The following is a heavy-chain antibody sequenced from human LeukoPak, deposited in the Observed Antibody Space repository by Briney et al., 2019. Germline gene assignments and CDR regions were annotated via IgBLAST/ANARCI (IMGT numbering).Heavy chain of an antibody. CDR3: VRVPSRYGDYGP. V-gene: IGHV1-2*02. CDR1: GYTFTGYY. CDR2: INPNSGGT. Sequence: ASVKVSCKASGYTFTGYYMHWVRQAPGQGLEWMGWINPNSGGTDYAQKFQGRVTMTRDTSISTAYMELSRLRSDDTAVYYCVRVPSRYGDYGPWGQGTLVTVSS. J-gene: IGHJ5*02. D-gene: IGHD4-17*01.